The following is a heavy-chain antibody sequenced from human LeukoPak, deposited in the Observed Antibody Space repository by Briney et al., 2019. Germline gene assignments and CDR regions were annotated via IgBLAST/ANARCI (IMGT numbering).Heavy chain of an antibody. CDR2: ISGSGGST. D-gene: IGHD5-12*01. V-gene: IGHV3-23*01. CDR1: GFTFSSYA. J-gene: IGHJ4*01. CDR3: AKDIVATKRGFDY. Sequence: GGSLRLSCAASGFTFSSYAMSWVRKAPGKGLEWVAAISGSGGSTYYADSVKGRFTISRDNSKNTLYLQMNSLRAEDTAVYYCAKDIVATKRGFDYWGHGTLVTVSS.